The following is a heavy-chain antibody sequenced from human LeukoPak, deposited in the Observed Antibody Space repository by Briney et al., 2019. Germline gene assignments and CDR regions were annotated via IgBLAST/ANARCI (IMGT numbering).Heavy chain of an antibody. CDR1: GFTFSSYW. J-gene: IGHJ3*02. Sequence: QPGGSLRLSCAASGFTFSSYWMHWVRQAPGKGLVWVSRLNSDGSSTSYADSGKGRFTISRDNAKNTLYLQMNSLRAEDTAVYYCATMIVVDPREDDAFDIWGQGTMVTVSS. CDR2: LNSDGSST. CDR3: ATMIVVDPREDDAFDI. D-gene: IGHD3-22*01. V-gene: IGHV3-74*01.